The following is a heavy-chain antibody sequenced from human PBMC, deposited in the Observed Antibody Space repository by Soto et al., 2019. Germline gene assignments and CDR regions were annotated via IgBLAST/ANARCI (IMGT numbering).Heavy chain of an antibody. Sequence: QVQMVQSGAEVKKPGASVKVSCRASGYSFTSYDVNWVRPATGQGLEWMGWMNPNSGNTAFAQKFQGRVTMTRDTPISTAYMELSGLRSEDTAVYYCARYPYTSYCSDGSCSYDAFDIWGQGTVVTVSS. J-gene: IGHJ3*02. CDR1: GYSFTSYD. CDR3: ARYPYTSYCSDGSCSYDAFDI. D-gene: IGHD2-15*01. CDR2: MNPNSGNT. V-gene: IGHV1-8*01.